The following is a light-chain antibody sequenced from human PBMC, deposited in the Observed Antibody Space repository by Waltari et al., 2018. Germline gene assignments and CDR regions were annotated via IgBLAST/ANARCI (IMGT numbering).Light chain of an antibody. CDR2: YDS. V-gene: IGLV3-21*01. J-gene: IGLJ2*01. Sequence: SYVLTQPPSVSVAPGKTARITCGGSNIGSKNVNWYQQKPGQAPVLVIYYDSDRPSGIPERFSGSNSGNTANLTISRVEAGDEADYYCQVWESYGDHLVVFGGGTNLTVV. CDR1: NIGSKN. CDR3: QVWESYGDHLVV.